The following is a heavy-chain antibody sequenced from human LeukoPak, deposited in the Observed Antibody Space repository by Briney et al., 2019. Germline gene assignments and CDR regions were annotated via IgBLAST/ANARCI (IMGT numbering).Heavy chain of an antibody. D-gene: IGHD3-9*01. CDR1: GGSISSCY. J-gene: IGHJ4*02. CDR3: ARVGGTYYDILTGYLTWYYFDY. CDR2: IYTSGST. V-gene: IGHV4-4*07. Sequence: SETLSLTCTVSGGSISSCYWSWIRQPAGKGLEWIGRIYTSGSTNYNPSLKSRVTMSVDTSKNQFSLKLSSVTAADTAVYYCARVGGTYYDILTGYLTWYYFDYWGQGTLVTVSS.